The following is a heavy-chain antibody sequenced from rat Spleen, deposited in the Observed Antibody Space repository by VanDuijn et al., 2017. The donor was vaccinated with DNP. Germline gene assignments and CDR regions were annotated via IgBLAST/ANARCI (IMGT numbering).Heavy chain of an antibody. D-gene: IGHD5-1*01. V-gene: IGHV5-22*01. Sequence: EVQLVESGGGLVQPGRSLKLSCAASGFTFSDYYMAWVRPAPTKGLEWVAYISYDGGSTYYGDSVKGRFTISRDNANSTLYLQMNSLRSEDTTTYYCARGSGTYYWYFDFWGPGTMVTVSS. CDR1: GFTFSDYY. CDR3: ARGSGTYYWYFDF. CDR2: ISYDGGST. J-gene: IGHJ1*01.